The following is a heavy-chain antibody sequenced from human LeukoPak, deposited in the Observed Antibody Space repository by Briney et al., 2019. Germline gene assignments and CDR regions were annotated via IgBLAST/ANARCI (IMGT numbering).Heavy chain of an antibody. CDR1: GFTFSSYS. CDR3: AREGNAVVPAATMDV. CDR2: ISSSSSYI. D-gene: IGHD2-2*01. V-gene: IGHV3-21*01. J-gene: IGHJ6*04. Sequence: PGGSLRLSCAASGFTFSSYSMNWVRQAPGKGLEWVSSISSSSSYIYYADSVKGRFTISRDNAKNSLYLQMNSLRAEDTAVYYCAREGNAVVPAATMDVWGKGTTVTVSS.